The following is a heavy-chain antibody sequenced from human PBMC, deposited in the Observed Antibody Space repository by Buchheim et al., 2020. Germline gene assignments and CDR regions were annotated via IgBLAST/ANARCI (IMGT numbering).Heavy chain of an antibody. V-gene: IGHV4-34*01. D-gene: IGHD3-3*01. CDR2: INHSGST. CDR1: GGSFSGYY. CDR3: ARGGGNWSGYYQTTYYYYGMDV. Sequence: QVQLQQWGAGLLKPSETLSLTCAVYGGSFSGYYWSWIRQPPGKGLEWIGEINHSGSTNFNPSLKSRVTISVHTSKNQFSLMLSTVTAADTAVYYCARGGGNWSGYYQTTYYYYGMDVWGQGTT. J-gene: IGHJ6*02.